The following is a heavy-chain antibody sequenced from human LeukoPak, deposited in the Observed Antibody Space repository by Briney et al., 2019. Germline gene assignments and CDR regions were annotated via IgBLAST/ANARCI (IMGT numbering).Heavy chain of an antibody. CDR2: ISSSSSYT. CDR1: GFTFSSYA. J-gene: IGHJ4*02. V-gene: IGHV3-11*06. CDR3: ARGEGVDILTGYLSPSPLDY. Sequence: PGGSLRLSCAASGFTFSSYAMSWIRQAPGKGLEWVSYISSSSSYTNYADSVKGRFTISRDNAKNSLYLQMNSLRAGDTAVYYCARGEGVDILTGYLSPSPLDYWGQGTLVTVSS. D-gene: IGHD3-9*01.